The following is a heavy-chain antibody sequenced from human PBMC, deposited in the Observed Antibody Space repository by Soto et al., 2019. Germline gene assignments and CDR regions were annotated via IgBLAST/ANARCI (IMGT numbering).Heavy chain of an antibody. CDR2: INAGNGNT. CDR1: GYTFTSYA. Sequence: ASVKVSCKASGYTFTSYAMHWVRQAPGQRLEWMGWINAGNGNTKYSQKFQGRVTITRDTSASTAYMELSSLRSEDTAVYYCARDRQKDSSSGYNWFDPWGQGTLVTVSS. D-gene: IGHD6-6*01. CDR3: ARDRQKDSSSGYNWFDP. J-gene: IGHJ5*02. V-gene: IGHV1-3*01.